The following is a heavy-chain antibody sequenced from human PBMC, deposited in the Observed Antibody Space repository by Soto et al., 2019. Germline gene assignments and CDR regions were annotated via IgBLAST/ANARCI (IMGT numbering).Heavy chain of an antibody. CDR2: IYYSGST. J-gene: IGHJ3*02. D-gene: IGHD1-26*01. CDR1: GGSISSYY. V-gene: IGHV4-59*01. Sequence: QVQLQESGPGLVKPSETLSLTCTVSGGSISSYYWSWIRQPPGKGLEWIGYIYYSGSTNYNPSLKSRVTISVDTSKNQFSLKLSSVTAADTAVYYCARGNSGSYFDAFDIWGQGTMVTVSS. CDR3: ARGNSGSYFDAFDI.